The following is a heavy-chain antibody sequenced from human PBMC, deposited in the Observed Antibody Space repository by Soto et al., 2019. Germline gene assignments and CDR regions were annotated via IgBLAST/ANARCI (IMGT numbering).Heavy chain of an antibody. J-gene: IGHJ5*02. CDR1: GGSISSSSYY. V-gene: IGHV4-39*01. D-gene: IGHD2-2*01. CDR3: ARVRQYCSSTSCYGWFDP. Sequence: QLQLQESGPGLVKPSETLSLTCTVSGGSISSSSYYWGWIRQPPGKGLEWIGSIYYSGSTYYNPSLKSRVTISVDTSKNQFSLKLSSVTAADTAVYYCARVRQYCSSTSCYGWFDPWGQGTLVTVSS. CDR2: IYYSGST.